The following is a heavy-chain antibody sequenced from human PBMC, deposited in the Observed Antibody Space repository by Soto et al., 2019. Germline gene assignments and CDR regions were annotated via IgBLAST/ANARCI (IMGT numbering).Heavy chain of an antibody. V-gene: IGHV1-8*01. CDR1: GYTFTRLA. CDR2: MSPNSGNT. J-gene: IGHJ4*02. Sequence: ASVKVSCKTSGYTFTRLAINWVRQATGQGLEWLGWMSPNSGNTAYAQKFQGRVTMTRDTSMSTVYMELSSLRSEDTAVYYCARGIEAGFDYWGQGTRVTVSS. D-gene: IGHD6-13*01. CDR3: ARGIEAGFDY.